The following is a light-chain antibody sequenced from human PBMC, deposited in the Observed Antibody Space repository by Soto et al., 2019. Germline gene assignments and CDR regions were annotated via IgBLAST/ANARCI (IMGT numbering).Light chain of an antibody. CDR2: DVS. J-gene: IGLJ2*01. Sequence: QSALTQPRSVSGSPGQAVTISCTGTSSDVGAYNYVSWYQQHPGKAPKFLIYDVSKRPSGVPDRFSGSKSGNTASLTISGLQAEDGADYYCCSYGGSYNYVIFGGGTKVTVL. CDR3: CSYGGSYNYVI. V-gene: IGLV2-11*01. CDR1: SSDVGAYNY.